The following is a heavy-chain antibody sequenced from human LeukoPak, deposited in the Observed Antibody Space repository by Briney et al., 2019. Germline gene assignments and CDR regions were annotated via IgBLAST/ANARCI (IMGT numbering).Heavy chain of an antibody. CDR3: GRSGDFWSGSGVPY. CDR2: IKSDGNIT. V-gene: IGHV3-74*01. D-gene: IGHD3-3*01. J-gene: IGHJ4*02. Sequence: GGSLRLSCAASGFTFSNYWMYWVRQAPGKGLVWVSQIKSDGNITNYADSVKGRFTISRDNAKNTLFPQMNSLRAEDTAVYYCGRSGDFWSGSGVPYWGQGTLVTVSS. CDR1: GFTFSNYW.